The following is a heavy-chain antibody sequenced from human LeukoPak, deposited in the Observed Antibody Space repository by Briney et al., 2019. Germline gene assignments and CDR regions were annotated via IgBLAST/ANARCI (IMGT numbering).Heavy chain of an antibody. CDR3: ARGRIVGATGTIWFDP. Sequence: ASVKVSCKASGYTFTSYDINWVRQATGQGLEWMGWMNPNSGDTGYVQKFQGRVTITRDTSASTAYMELSSLRSEDMAVYYCARGRIVGATGTIWFDPWGQGTLVTVSS. CDR2: MNPNSGDT. CDR1: GYTFTSYD. J-gene: IGHJ5*02. V-gene: IGHV1-8*01. D-gene: IGHD1-26*01.